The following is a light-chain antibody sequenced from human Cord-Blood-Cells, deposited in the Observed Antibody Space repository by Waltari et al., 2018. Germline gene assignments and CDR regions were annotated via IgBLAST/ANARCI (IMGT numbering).Light chain of an antibody. J-gene: IGKJ3*01. CDR3: QQSYSTLFT. CDR1: QSISSY. CDR2: AAS. Sequence: DIQMTQSPSSLSASVGDRVTITCRASQSISSYLNWYQQKPGKAPKLLSYAASSLQSGVPSMCSGSGSGTDFTLTISSLQPEDFATYYCQQSYSTLFTFGPGTKVDI. V-gene: IGKV1-39*01.